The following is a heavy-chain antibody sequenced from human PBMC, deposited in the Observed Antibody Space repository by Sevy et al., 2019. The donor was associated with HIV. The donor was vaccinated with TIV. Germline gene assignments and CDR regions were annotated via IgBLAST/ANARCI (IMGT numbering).Heavy chain of an antibody. D-gene: IGHD3-22*01. CDR2: IKKDGSEK. Sequence: GGSLRLSCAASGFTLSSYWMSWVRQAPGKGLEWVANIKKDGSEKYNVDSVKGRFTISRDNAKNSLYLQMNSLRVEDTAAYYCARARAYYYDNSGYSFDYWGQGTLVTVSS. CDR3: ARARAYYYDNSGYSFDY. J-gene: IGHJ4*02. CDR1: GFTLSSYW. V-gene: IGHV3-7*01.